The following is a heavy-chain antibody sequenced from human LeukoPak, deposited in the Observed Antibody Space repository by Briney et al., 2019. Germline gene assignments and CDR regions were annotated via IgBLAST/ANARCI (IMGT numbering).Heavy chain of an antibody. Sequence: SGGSLRLSCAASGFTFSSYAMHWVRQAPGKGLEWVATMSDDGSKKYHADSVTGRFTISRDNSKNTLYLQMNSLRAEDTAVYYCARDVRPGRPTLDYWGQGTLVTVSS. J-gene: IGHJ4*02. CDR1: GFTFSSYA. CDR2: MSDDGSKK. V-gene: IGHV3-30-3*01. D-gene: IGHD1-14*01. CDR3: ARDVRPGRPTLDY.